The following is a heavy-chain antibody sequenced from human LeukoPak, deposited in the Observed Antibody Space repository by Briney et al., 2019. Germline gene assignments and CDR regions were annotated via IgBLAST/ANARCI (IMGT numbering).Heavy chain of an antibody. V-gene: IGHV3-7*01. Sequence: PGGSLRLSCAVSGFTFSSYWMRWVRQAPGKGLEWVANIKQDGSEKYYVDSVKGRFTISRDNAKNSLYLQMNSLRAEDTAVYYCARVSSSWYYFDYWGQGTLVTVSS. D-gene: IGHD6-13*01. CDR2: IKQDGSEK. CDR1: GFTFSSYW. CDR3: ARVSSSWYYFDY. J-gene: IGHJ4*02.